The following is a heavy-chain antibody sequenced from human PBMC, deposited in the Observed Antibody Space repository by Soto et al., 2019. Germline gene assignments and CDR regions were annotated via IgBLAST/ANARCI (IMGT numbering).Heavy chain of an antibody. CDR3: ARAVRSGSYPYYYYGMDV. V-gene: IGHV3-74*01. Sequence: EVQVVESGGGLVQPGGSLRLSCAASGFTFSNYWMQWVRQAPGKGLEWVSRINSDGSSTSYADFVKGRFTISRDNAKNPVYLQMDRLRAEDTAVYDCARAVRSGSYPYYYYGMDVWGQGATVSVSS. CDR2: INSDGSST. D-gene: IGHD3-10*01. J-gene: IGHJ6*02. CDR1: GFTFSNYW.